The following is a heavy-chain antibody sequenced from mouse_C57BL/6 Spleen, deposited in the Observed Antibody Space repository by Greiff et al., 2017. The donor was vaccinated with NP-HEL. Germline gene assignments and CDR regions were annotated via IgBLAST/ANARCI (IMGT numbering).Heavy chain of an antibody. CDR1: GFTFSSYG. J-gene: IGHJ1*03. CDR3: ARVKYYGSSYNWYFDV. D-gene: IGHD1-1*01. V-gene: IGHV5-6*01. CDR2: ISSGGSYT. Sequence: EVMLVESGGDLVKPGGSLKLSCAASGFTFSSYGMSWVRQTPDKRLEWVATISSGGSYTYYPDSVKGRFTISRDNAKNTLYLQMSSLKSEDTAMYYCARVKYYGSSYNWYFDVWGTGTTVTVSS.